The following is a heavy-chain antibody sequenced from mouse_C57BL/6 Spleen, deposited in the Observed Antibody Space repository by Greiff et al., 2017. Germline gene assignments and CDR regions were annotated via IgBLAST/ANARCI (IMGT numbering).Heavy chain of an antibody. CDR1: GYSFTDYN. Sequence: VQLKQSGPELVKPGASVKISCKASGYSFTDYNMNWVKQSHGKSLEWIGVINPNYGTTSYNQKFKGKATLTVDKSSSTAYMQLNSLTSDDSAVXYCANPSFYYAMDYWGQGTSVTVSS. CDR2: INPNYGTT. V-gene: IGHV1-39*01. CDR3: ANPSFYYAMDY. J-gene: IGHJ4*01.